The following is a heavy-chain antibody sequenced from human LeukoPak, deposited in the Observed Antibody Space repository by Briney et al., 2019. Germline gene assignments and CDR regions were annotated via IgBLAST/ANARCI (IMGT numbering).Heavy chain of an antibody. CDR2: INHSGST. Sequence: SETLSLACAVYGGSFSGYYWSWIRQPPGKGLEWIGEINHSGSTNYNPSLKSRVTISVDTSKNQFSLKLSSVTAADTAVYYCARHGLELPAAMLYYFDYWGQGTLVTVSS. V-gene: IGHV4-34*01. J-gene: IGHJ4*02. CDR3: ARHGLELPAAMLYYFDY. CDR1: GGSFSGYY. D-gene: IGHD2-2*01.